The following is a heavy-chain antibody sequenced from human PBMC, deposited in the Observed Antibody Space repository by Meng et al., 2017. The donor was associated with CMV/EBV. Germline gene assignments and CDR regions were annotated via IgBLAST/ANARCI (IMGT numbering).Heavy chain of an antibody. D-gene: IGHD1-1*01. Sequence: SVKVSCKASGGTFSSYAISWVRQAPGQGLEWMGGIIPILGIANYAQKCQGRVTITADKSTSTAYMELSSLRSEDTAVYYCARDRRGVQLERRGWFDPWGQGTLVTVSS. CDR3: ARDRRGVQLERRGWFDP. CDR2: IIPILGIA. V-gene: IGHV1-69*10. J-gene: IGHJ5*02. CDR1: GGTFSSYA.